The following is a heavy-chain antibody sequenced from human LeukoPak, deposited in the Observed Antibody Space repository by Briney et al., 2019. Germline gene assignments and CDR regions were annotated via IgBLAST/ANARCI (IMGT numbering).Heavy chain of an antibody. CDR1: GGSISSSSYY. J-gene: IGHJ4*02. D-gene: IGHD4-23*01. V-gene: IGHV4-39*07. CDR2: IYYSGST. Sequence: SETLSLTCTVSGGSISSSSYYWGWIRQPPGKGLEWIGRIYYSGSTYYNPSLESRVTISVDTSKNQFSLKLSSVTAADTAVYSCASGRWTLDYWGQGTLVTVSS. CDR3: ASGRWTLDY.